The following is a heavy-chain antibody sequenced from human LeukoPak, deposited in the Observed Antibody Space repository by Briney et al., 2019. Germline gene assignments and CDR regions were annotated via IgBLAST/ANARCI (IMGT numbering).Heavy chain of an antibody. CDR3: AKGYIAVAGTGFDY. D-gene: IGHD6-19*01. CDR2: ISYDGSNK. Sequence: GGSLRLSCAASGFTFSSYGMPWVRQAPGKGLEWVAVISYDGSNKYYADSVKGRFTISRDNSKNTLYLQMNSLRAEDTAVYYCAKGYIAVAGTGFDYWGQGTLVTVSS. J-gene: IGHJ4*02. CDR1: GFTFSSYG. V-gene: IGHV3-30*18.